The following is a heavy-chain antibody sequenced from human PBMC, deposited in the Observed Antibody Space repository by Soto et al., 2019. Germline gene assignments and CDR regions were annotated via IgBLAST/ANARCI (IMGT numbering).Heavy chain of an antibody. CDR3: ARANTAMARSKGMDV. V-gene: IGHV3-21*01. Sequence: EVQLVESGGGLVKPGGSLRLSCEASGFTFSSYSMNWVRQAPGKGLEWVSSISSSSSYIYYADSVKGRFTISRDNAKNSLYLQMNSLRAEDTAVYYCARANTAMARSKGMDVWGQGTTVTVSS. D-gene: IGHD5-18*01. CDR1: GFTFSSYS. J-gene: IGHJ6*02. CDR2: ISSSSSYI.